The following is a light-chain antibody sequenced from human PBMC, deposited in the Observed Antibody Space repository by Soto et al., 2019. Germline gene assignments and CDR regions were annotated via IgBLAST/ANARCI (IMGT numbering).Light chain of an antibody. J-gene: IGLJ3*02. CDR1: KLGNKY. CDR2: QDS. V-gene: IGLV3-1*01. Sequence: SYELTQPPSVSVSPGQTASITCSGDKLGNKYVYWYQQKAGQSAVLVIYQDSKRPSGIPERFSGSNSENTATLTLSGTQAMDEADYYCQSWDSSTVVFGGGTKLTVL. CDR3: QSWDSSTVV.